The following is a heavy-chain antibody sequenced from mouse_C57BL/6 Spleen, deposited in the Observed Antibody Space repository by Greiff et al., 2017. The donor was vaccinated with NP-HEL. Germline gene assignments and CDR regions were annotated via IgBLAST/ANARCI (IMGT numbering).Heavy chain of an antibody. D-gene: IGHD2-1*01. CDR3: ARRGYGINYAMDY. J-gene: IGHJ4*01. CDR2: IDPSDSYT. V-gene: IGHV1-50*01. CDR1: GYTFTSYW. Sequence: QVQLQQPGAELVKPGASVKLSCKASGYTFTSYWMQWVKQRPGQGLEWIGEIDPSDSYTNYNQKFKGKATLTVATSSSTAYMQLSSLTSEDSAVYYCARRGYGINYAMDYWGQGTSGNVSS.